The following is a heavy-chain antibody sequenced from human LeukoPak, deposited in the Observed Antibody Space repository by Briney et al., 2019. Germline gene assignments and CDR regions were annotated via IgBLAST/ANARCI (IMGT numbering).Heavy chain of an antibody. D-gene: IGHD2-8*01. CDR3: ARDTPTNGAQPFDY. Sequence: PGGSLRLSCAASGFTFSSYSMNWVRQAPGKGLEWVASIWYDGSKKQYADSVKGRFTISRDNSKKMMMYVQMNSLRGEDTAIYYCARDTPTNGAQPFDYWGQGTLVAVSS. V-gene: IGHV3-33*08. J-gene: IGHJ4*02. CDR2: IWYDGSKK. CDR1: GFTFSSYS.